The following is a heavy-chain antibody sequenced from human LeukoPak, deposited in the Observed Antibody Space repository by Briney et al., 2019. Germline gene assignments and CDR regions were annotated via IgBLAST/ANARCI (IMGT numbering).Heavy chain of an antibody. V-gene: IGHV3-74*01. CDR3: ARDYYDSSGYYG. J-gene: IGHJ4*02. Sequence: GGSLRLSCAASGFTFSSDWMHWVRQAPGKGLGWVSRINSDGSSTRYGDSVKGRFTISRGNAKNTLYLQMNSLRAEDTAVYYCARDYYDSSGYYGWGQGTLVTVSS. CDR1: GFTFSSDW. D-gene: IGHD3-22*01. CDR2: INSDGSST.